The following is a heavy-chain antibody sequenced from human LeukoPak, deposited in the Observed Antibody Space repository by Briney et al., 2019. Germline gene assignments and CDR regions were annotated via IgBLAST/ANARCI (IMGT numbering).Heavy chain of an antibody. D-gene: IGHD3-10*01. CDR3: ATAPPFGESFYWCFDP. CDR2: ISGSGGST. V-gene: IGHV3-23*01. J-gene: IGHJ2*01. Sequence: PGGSLRLSCAASGFTFSSYAMSWVRQAPGKGLEWVSAISGSGGSTYYADSVKGRFTISRDNSKNTLYLQMNSLRAEDTAVYYCATAPPFGESFYWCFDPWGRGTLVTVSS. CDR1: GFTFSSYA.